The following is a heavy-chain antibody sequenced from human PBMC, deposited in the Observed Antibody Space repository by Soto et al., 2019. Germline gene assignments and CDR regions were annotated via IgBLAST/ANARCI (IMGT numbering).Heavy chain of an antibody. CDR1: GYTFTTYD. CDR3: ARRKERSGPTYFDY. J-gene: IGHJ4*02. Sequence: QVQLVQSGAEVKRPGASLKVSCQASGYTFTTYDINWVRQAPGQGLEWMGWMNPYTGKAGYAQKFQGRVTMTRDNSISTAYMELSSLRSEDTAVYYCARRKERSGPTYFDYWGLGTLVTVSS. V-gene: IGHV1-8*01. D-gene: IGHD6-25*01. CDR2: MNPYTGKA.